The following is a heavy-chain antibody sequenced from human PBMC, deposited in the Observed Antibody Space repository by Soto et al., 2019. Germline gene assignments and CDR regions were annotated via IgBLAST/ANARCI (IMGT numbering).Heavy chain of an antibody. J-gene: IGHJ6*02. Sequence: GGSLSLSCAASEFAVSSYGMQWVREAPGKGLEWVAVISYDGSNKYYADSVKGRFTISRDNSKNTLYLQMNSLRAEDTAVYYCAKGGDYDSIYGMDVWGQGTTVTV. D-gene: IGHD4-17*01. CDR1: EFAVSSYG. V-gene: IGHV3-30*18. CDR3: AKGGDYDSIYGMDV. CDR2: ISYDGSNK.